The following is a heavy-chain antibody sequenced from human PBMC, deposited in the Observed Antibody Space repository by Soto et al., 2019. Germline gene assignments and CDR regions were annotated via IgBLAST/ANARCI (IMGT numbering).Heavy chain of an antibody. J-gene: IGHJ4*02. CDR1: GFTFRNYN. CDR3: ATDGGYYDTTGYYNDF. Sequence: EVQLVESGGGLVKPGETLRISCAASGFTFRNYNMNWVRQAPGKGLEWVSSISSSSSSILYADSVKGRFTISRDNAQNSLYLQMDGLEAGDTAVYYCATDGGYYDTTGYYNDFWGPGTLVTVS. D-gene: IGHD3-22*01. CDR2: ISSSSSSI. V-gene: IGHV3-21*02.